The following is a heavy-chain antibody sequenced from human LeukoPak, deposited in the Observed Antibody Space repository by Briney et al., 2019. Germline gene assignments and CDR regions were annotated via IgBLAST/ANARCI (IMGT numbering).Heavy chain of an antibody. CDR1: GFTFSSSG. Sequence: GGSLRLSCAASGFTFSSSGMHWVRQAPGKGLEWVAVIWYDGSSKYYADSVKGRFTISRDNSKNTLYLQMNSLRAEDTAVYYCAREVNIVTKWGLAPDYWGQGTLVTVSS. CDR2: IWYDGSSK. J-gene: IGHJ4*02. V-gene: IGHV3-33*01. CDR3: AREVNIVTKWGLAPDY. D-gene: IGHD5-12*01.